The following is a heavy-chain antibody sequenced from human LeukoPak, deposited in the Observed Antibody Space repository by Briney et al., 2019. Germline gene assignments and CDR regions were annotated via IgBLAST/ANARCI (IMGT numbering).Heavy chain of an antibody. J-gene: IGHJ6*02. V-gene: IGHV4-39*07. CDR2: IYDSGST. CDR3: ARSRCSSTSCYSYGMDV. Sequence: SETLSLTCTVSGGSIRSSYYYWGWIRQPPGKGLEWIGSIYDSGSTYYNPSLKSRVTISGDTCKHQFSLKLSSVTAADTAVYSCARSRCSSTSCYSYGMDVWGQGTPVTVSS. CDR1: GGSIRSSYYY. D-gene: IGHD2-2*01.